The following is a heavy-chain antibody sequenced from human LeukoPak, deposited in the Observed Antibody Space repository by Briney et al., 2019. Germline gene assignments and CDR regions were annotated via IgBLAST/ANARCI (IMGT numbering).Heavy chain of an antibody. D-gene: IGHD3-10*01. J-gene: IGHJ4*02. CDR1: GFTFSNAW. V-gene: IGHV3-15*01. Sequence: PGGSLRLSCEASGFTFSNAWMTWVRQAPGKGLEWVGSIRGKSEGETTDYAAPVKGRFSISRDGPTNTLYLQMNSLKTEDTAVYYCTRDLGSSQWGQGTLVIVSS. CDR2: IRGKSEGETT. CDR3: TRDLGSSQ.